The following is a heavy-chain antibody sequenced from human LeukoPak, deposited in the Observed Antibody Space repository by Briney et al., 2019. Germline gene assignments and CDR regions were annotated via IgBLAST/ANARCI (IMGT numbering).Heavy chain of an antibody. CDR2: IYPSGST. CDR3: AKSYFDYSTYYSYYFNL. D-gene: IGHD4-11*01. CDR1: GGSISNAY. J-gene: IGHJ4*02. V-gene: IGHV4-4*09. Sequence: SEALSLTCTVSGGSISNAYWSWIRQPPGRGLEWIGYIYPSGSTNYHPSLKSRVTIPVDTSRNHFALNLSSVTAADTAVYYCAKSYFDYSTYYSYYFNLWGQGALVTVSS.